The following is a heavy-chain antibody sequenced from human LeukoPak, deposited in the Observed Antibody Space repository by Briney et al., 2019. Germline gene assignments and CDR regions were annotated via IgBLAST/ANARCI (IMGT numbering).Heavy chain of an antibody. CDR2: ISATDGST. CDR3: AKVVGRGSYGDWYFDL. V-gene: IGHV3-23*01. D-gene: IGHD1-26*01. CDR1: GFTFSDYA. J-gene: IGHJ2*01. Sequence: GGSLRLSCAASGFTFSDYAMTWVRQAPGKGLEWVSAISATDGSTYSADSVKGRFTISRDNSKNMLYLQMNSLRAEDTAVYYCAKVVGRGSYGDWYFDLWGRGTLVTVSS.